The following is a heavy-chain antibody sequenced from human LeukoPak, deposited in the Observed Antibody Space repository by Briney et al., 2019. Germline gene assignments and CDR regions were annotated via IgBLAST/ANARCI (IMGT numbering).Heavy chain of an antibody. V-gene: IGHV3-7*01. Sequence: PGGSLRLSCAASGFTFSSYWMSWVRQAPGKGLEWVANIKQDGSEKYYVDSVKGRFTISRDNAKNSLYLQMNSLRAEDTAVYYCARAPPRGYSSGWYVPARSPDYWGQGTLVTVSS. D-gene: IGHD6-19*01. CDR2: IKQDGSEK. J-gene: IGHJ4*02. CDR1: GFTFSSYW. CDR3: ARAPPRGYSSGWYVPARSPDY.